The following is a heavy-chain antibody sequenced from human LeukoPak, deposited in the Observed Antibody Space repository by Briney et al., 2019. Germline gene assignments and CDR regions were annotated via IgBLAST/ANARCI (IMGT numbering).Heavy chain of an antibody. Sequence: GASVKVSCKASGYTFTGYYMHWVRQAPGQGLEWMGWINPNSGGTNYAQKFQGRVTMTRDTSISTAYMELSRLRSDDTAVYYCASDYGSGSYRGYYFDYWGQGTLVTVSS. CDR1: GYTFTGYY. J-gene: IGHJ4*02. V-gene: IGHV1-2*02. CDR2: INPNSGGT. CDR3: ASDYGSGSYRGYYFDY. D-gene: IGHD3-10*01.